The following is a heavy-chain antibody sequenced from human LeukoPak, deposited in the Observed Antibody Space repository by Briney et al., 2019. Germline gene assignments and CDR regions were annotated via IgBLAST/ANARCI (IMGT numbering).Heavy chain of an antibody. CDR3: AKEGATYYYDSSGYYYDY. V-gene: IGHV3-9*01. CDR2: ISWNSGSI. Sequence: GGSLRLSCAASGFTFSSYSMNWVRQAPGKGLEWVSGISWNSGSIGYADSVKGRFTISRDNAKNSLYLQMNSLRAEDTALYYCAKEGATYYYDSSGYYYDYWGQGTLVTVSS. J-gene: IGHJ4*02. D-gene: IGHD3-22*01. CDR1: GFTFSSYS.